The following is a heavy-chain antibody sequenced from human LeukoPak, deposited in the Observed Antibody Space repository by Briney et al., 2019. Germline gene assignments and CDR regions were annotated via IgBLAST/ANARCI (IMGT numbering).Heavy chain of an antibody. CDR1: GYIFTGYY. J-gene: IGHJ4*02. V-gene: IGHV1-2*02. CDR2: INPNSGGT. CDR3: ARGCLATTAPCSY. Sequence: ASVKVSCKASGYIFTGYYMHWVRQAPGQGLEWMGWINPNSGGTNYAQKLQGRVTMTRDTSISTAYMEPSRLRSDDTAVYYCARGCLATTAPCSYWGQGTLVTVSS. D-gene: IGHD5-12*01.